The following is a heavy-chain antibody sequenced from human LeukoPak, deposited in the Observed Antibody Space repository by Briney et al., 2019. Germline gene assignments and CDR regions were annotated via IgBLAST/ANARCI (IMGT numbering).Heavy chain of an antibody. V-gene: IGHV3-30*02. D-gene: IGHD6-13*01. CDR2: IRYDGSNK. CDR1: GFTFSSYG. CDR3: AKDDRSSGYYFDY. Sequence: PAGSSRLSCAASGFTFSSYGMHWVRQAPGKGLEWVAFIRYDGSNKYYADSVKGRFTISIDNSKNTLYLQMNSLRAEDTAVYYCAKDDRSSGYYFDYWGQGTVVTVS. J-gene: IGHJ4*02.